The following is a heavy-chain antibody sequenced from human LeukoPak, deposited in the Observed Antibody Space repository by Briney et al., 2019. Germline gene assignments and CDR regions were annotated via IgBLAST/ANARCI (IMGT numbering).Heavy chain of an antibody. CDR3: ARDFARYDYVWGAHTRPAMDV. V-gene: IGHV1-18*01. Sequence: ASVKVSCKASGYTFTSYGISWVRQAPGQGLEWMGWISAYNGNTNYAQKLQGRVTMTTDTSTSTAYMELRSLRSDDTAVYYCARDFARYDYVWGAHTRPAMDVWAKGPRSPSP. CDR2: ISAYNGNT. D-gene: IGHD3-16*01. CDR1: GYTFTSYG. J-gene: IGHJ6*03.